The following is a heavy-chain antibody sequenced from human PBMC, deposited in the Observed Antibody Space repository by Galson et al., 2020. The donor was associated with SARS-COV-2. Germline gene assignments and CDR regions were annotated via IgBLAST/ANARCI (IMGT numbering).Heavy chain of an antibody. J-gene: IGHJ6*03. D-gene: IGHD3-3*01. CDR1: GYTFTSYD. CDR3: ARGDFWSGGYYYYYMDV. CDR2: MNPNSGNT. Sequence: GESLKISCKASGYTFTSYDINWVRQATGQGLEWMGWMNPNSGNTGYAQKFQGRVTMTRNTSISTAYMELSSLRSEDTAVYYCARGDFWSGGYYYYYMDVWGKGTTVTVSS. V-gene: IGHV1-8*01.